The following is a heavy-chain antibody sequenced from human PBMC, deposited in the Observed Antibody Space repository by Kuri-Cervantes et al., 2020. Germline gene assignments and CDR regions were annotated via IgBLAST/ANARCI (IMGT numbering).Heavy chain of an antibody. CDR1: GYAFTSYY. CDR3: ARDIEKGSYGSGSYPDAGRGYYYGMDV. V-gene: IGHV1-46*01. D-gene: IGHD3-10*01. J-gene: IGHJ6*02. CDR2: INPSGGST. Sequence: ASVKVSCKASGYAFTSYYMHWVRQAPGQGLEWMGIINPSGGSTNYAQKFQGRVTITADKSTSTAYMELSSLRSEDTAVYYCARDIEKGSYGSGSYPDAGRGYYYGMDVWGQGTTVTVSS.